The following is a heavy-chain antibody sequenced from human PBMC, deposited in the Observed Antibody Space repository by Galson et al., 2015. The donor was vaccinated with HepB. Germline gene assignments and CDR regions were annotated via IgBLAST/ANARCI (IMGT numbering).Heavy chain of an antibody. CDR2: IYSGGST. Sequence: SLRLSCAASGFTVSSNYMSWVRQAPGKGLEWVSVIYSGGSTYYADSVKGRFTISRDNSKNTLYLQMNSLRAEDTAVYYCAREPDYYYDSSGYYWAYYFDYWGQGTLVTVSS. CDR1: GFTVSSNY. J-gene: IGHJ4*02. D-gene: IGHD3-22*01. V-gene: IGHV3-66*02. CDR3: AREPDYYYDSSGYYWAYYFDY.